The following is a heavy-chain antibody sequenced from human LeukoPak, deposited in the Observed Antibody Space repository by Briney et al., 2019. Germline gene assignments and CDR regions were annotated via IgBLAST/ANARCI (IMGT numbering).Heavy chain of an antibody. CDR1: GLTFSSYW. CDR3: ARSDWFDP. CDR2: NKSDGSST. Sequence: PGGSLRLSCAASGLTFSSYWMLWLRHAPGKGLVWVPRNKSDGSSTIYADSVKGRFTISKDNAKNTLYLQMNSLRAEDTTVYYCARSDWFDPWGQGTLVTVSS. J-gene: IGHJ5*02. V-gene: IGHV3-74*01.